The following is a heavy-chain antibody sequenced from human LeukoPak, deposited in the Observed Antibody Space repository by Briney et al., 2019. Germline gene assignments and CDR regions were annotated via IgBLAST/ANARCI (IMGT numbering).Heavy chain of an antibody. J-gene: IGHJ4*02. CDR1: GGSISSGSYY. CDR2: IYTSGST. CDR3: ARDSDFDY. V-gene: IGHV4-61*02. Sequence: SETLSLTCTVSGGSISSGSYYWSWIRQPAGKGLEWIGRIYTSGSTNYNPSLKSRVTISVDTSKNQFSLKLSSVTAADTAVYYCARDSDFDYWGQGTLVAVSS.